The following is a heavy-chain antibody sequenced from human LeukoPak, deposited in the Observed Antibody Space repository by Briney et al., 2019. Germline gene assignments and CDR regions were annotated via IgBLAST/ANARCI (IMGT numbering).Heavy chain of an antibody. CDR3: ARDPYSSGRFDY. V-gene: IGHV1-69*05. Sequence: ASVKVSCKASGGTFSSYAISWVRQAPGQGLEWMGRIIPIFGTANYAQKFQGRVTITTDESTSTAYMELSSPRSEDTAVYYCARDPYSSGRFDYWGQGTLATVSS. D-gene: IGHD6-19*01. J-gene: IGHJ4*02. CDR1: GGTFSSYA. CDR2: IIPIFGTA.